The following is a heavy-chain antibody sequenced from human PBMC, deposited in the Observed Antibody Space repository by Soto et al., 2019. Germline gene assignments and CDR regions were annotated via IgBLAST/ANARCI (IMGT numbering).Heavy chain of an antibody. J-gene: IGHJ5*02. CDR3: ARPHGHLES. CDR1: GFTFSSYS. CDR2: ISVGSGHI. Sequence: PVGSLRLCCAASGFTFSSYSMNWVRQAPGKGLEWVSSISVGSGHIYYADSVKGRLTISRDNAKNSLYMQMNSLRAEDTAVYYCARPHGHLESWGQGPLVIV. D-gene: IGHD1-1*01. V-gene: IGHV3-21*06.